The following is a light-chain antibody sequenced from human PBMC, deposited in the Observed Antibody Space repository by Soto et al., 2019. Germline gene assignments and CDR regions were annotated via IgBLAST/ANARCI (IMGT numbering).Light chain of an antibody. CDR3: SSYTTSFTYV. CDR2: DVS. J-gene: IGLJ1*01. CDR1: SSDVGAYNY. Sequence: QSVLTQPASVSGSHGQSIAISCTGTSSDVGAYNYVSWYQQYPGKAPKLMIYDVSNRPSGVSDRFSGSKSGNTASLTISGLQAEDEADYYCSSYTTSFTYVFGTGTKVTVL. V-gene: IGLV2-14*03.